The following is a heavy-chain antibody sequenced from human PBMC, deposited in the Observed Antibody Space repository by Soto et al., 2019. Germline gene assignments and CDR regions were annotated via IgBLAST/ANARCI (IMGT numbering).Heavy chain of an antibody. CDR3: ARGTTMVRGNFDY. D-gene: IGHD3-10*01. CDR2: IIPILGIA. V-gene: IGHV1-69*02. J-gene: IGHJ4*02. CDR1: GGTFSSYT. Sequence: QVQLVQSGAEVKKPGSSVKGSCKASGGTFSSYTISWVRQAPGQGLEWMGRIIPILGIANYAQKFQGRVTVTADKSTSTAYMELSSLRSEDTAVYYCARGTTMVRGNFDYWGQGTLVTVSS.